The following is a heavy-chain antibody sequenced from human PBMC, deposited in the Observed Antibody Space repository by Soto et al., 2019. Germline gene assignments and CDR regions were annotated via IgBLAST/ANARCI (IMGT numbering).Heavy chain of an antibody. J-gene: IGHJ4*02. D-gene: IGHD1-7*01. CDR3: AKAKSRTTTLPDY. V-gene: IGHV3-23*01. Sequence: GGSLNLCCAPSRFSFGSHALNWVRQAPGRGLEWVSAIGGSGTNTYYADSVKGRFAISRDNSKNTLYLQMNSLRAEDTALYYCAKAKSRTTTLPDYWGQGT. CDR1: RFSFGSHA. CDR2: IGGSGTNT.